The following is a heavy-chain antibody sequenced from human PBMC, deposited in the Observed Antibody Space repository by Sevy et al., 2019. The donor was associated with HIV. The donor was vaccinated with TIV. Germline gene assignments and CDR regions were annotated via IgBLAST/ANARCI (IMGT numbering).Heavy chain of an antibody. V-gene: IGHV3-23*01. Sequence: GGSLRLSCAASGFTFSSYAMSWVRQAPGKGLEWVSAISGSGGSTYYADSVKGRFTISRDNSKNTLYLQMNSLRAEDTAVYYCAKDVSYSSGWYNWFDPWGQRTLVTVSS. CDR3: AKDVSYSSGWYNWFDP. J-gene: IGHJ5*02. CDR1: GFTFSSYA. CDR2: ISGSGGST. D-gene: IGHD6-19*01.